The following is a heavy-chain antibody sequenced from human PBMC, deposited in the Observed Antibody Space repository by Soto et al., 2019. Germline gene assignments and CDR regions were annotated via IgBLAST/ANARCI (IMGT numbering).Heavy chain of an antibody. J-gene: IGHJ6*02. CDR2: IIPIFGTA. V-gene: IGHV1-69*01. D-gene: IGHD2-15*01. CDR3: ARGGDCSGGSCYSGYYYGMYV. CDR1: GGTFSSYA. Sequence: QVQLVQSGAEVKKPGSSVKVSCKASGGTFSSYAISWVRQAPGQGLEWMGGIIPIFGTANYAQKFQGRVTITADESTSTAYMELSSLRSEDTAVYYCARGGDCSGGSCYSGYYYGMYVWGQGTTVTVSS.